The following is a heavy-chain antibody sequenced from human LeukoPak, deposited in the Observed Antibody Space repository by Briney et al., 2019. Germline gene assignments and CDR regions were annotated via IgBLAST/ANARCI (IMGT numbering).Heavy chain of an antibody. CDR2: IYYSGST. D-gene: IGHD5-18*01. J-gene: IGHJ4*02. V-gene: IGHV4-39*07. CDR3: ALAGQVGSYGDY. CDR1: GDSISSGSYY. Sequence: PSETLSLTCSVSGDSISSGSYYWGWIRQPPGKGLEWIGSIYYSGSTYYNPSLKSRVTISVDTSKNQFSLKLSSVTAADTAVYYCALAGQVGSYGDYWGQGTLVTVSS.